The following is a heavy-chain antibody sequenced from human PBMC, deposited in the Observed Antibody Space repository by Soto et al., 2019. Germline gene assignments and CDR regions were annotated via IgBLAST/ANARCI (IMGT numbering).Heavy chain of an antibody. CDR3: ARLLGVVVITTFGWFDP. CDR1: GGSISSSSYY. D-gene: IGHD3-22*01. V-gene: IGHV4-39*01. Sequence: SETLSLTCTVSGGSISSSSYYWGWIRQPPGKGLEWIGSIYYSGSTYYNPSLKSRVTISVDTSKNQFSLKLSSVTAADTAVYYCARLLGVVVITTFGWFDPWGQGTLVTVS. J-gene: IGHJ5*02. CDR2: IYYSGST.